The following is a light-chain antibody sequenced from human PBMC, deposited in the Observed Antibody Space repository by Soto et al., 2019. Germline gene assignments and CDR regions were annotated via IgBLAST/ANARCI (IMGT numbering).Light chain of an antibody. V-gene: IGLV1-47*01. J-gene: IGLJ3*02. Sequence: QSVLTQPPSASGTPGQRVTISCSGSSSNIGSNYVYWYQQLPGTAPKLLIYRNNQRPSGVPDRFSGSKSGTSASLAISGLRSEDEADYYCAAWDDSLSGRVFGGGPRSPS. CDR2: RNN. CDR3: AAWDDSLSGRV. CDR1: SSNIGSNY.